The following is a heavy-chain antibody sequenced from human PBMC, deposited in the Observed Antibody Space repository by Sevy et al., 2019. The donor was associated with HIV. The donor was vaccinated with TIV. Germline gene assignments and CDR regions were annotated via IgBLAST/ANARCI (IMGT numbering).Heavy chain of an antibody. CDR2: INPNSGDT. J-gene: IGHJ1*01. D-gene: IGHD3-3*01. CDR1: GNTFTVYF. CDR3: ARGVTIFGVDYYFQH. V-gene: IGHV1-2*02. Sequence: ASVKVSCKASGNTFTVYFVYWVRQAPGQGLEWMGWINPNSGDTNYAQNFQGRVTMTSDASISTAYMELSSLKSDDTAVYYCARGVTIFGVDYYFQHWGQGALVTVSS.